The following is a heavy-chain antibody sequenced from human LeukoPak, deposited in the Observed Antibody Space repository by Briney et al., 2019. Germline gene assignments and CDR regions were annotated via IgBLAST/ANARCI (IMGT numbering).Heavy chain of an antibody. V-gene: IGHV4-34*01. Sequence: SETLSLTCAVYGGSFSGYYWSWIRQPPGKGLEWIGEINHSGSTNYNPSLKSRVTISVDTSKNQFSLKVNSVTAADTAVYYCARSLNGHSFDYWGQGTLVTVSS. J-gene: IGHJ4*02. D-gene: IGHD2-8*01. CDR3: ARSLNGHSFDY. CDR1: GGSFSGYY. CDR2: INHSGST.